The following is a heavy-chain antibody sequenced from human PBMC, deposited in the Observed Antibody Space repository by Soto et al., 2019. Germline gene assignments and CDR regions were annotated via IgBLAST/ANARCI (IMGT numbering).Heavy chain of an antibody. J-gene: IGHJ2*01. Sequence: QVQLVQSGAEVMKPGASVKVSCKASGYTFIAYFIHWVRQAPGQGLEWMGWINPNTGATNYAQKFQDSVTMTRDTSISTAYMELSRLRSDDTAVYYCARMELGYCTSGGCPPYWYFDLWGRGTLITGSS. CDR1: GYTFIAYF. V-gene: IGHV1-2*04. CDR3: ARMELGYCTSGGCPPYWYFDL. CDR2: INPNTGAT. D-gene: IGHD2-8*01.